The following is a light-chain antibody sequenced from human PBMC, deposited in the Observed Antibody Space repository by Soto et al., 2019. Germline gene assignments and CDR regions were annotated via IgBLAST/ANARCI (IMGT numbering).Light chain of an antibody. CDR1: QDVSTN. J-gene: IGKJ2*03. Sequence: ETVMTQSPDTLSVSPGESATLSCRASQDVSTNLAWFQQKPGQTPRLVLYGASKRATGIPARFSGSGSGRHFTLTISSLQSEDFGVYYCQHYNNWPPYSVGQGTKVDSK. CDR3: QHYNNWPPYS. V-gene: IGKV3-15*01. CDR2: GAS.